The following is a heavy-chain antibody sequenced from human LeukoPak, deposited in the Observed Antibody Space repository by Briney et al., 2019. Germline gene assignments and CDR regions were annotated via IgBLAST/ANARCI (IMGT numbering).Heavy chain of an antibody. CDR2: ISGSGGRT. CDR1: GFTFSSYA. Sequence: GGSLRLSCAASGFTFSSYAMSWVRQAPGKGLEWVSAISGSGGRTYYADSVKGLFTISRDNSKNTLYLQMNSLRAEDTAVYYCAKDPFVSGAFDYWGQGTLVTVSS. J-gene: IGHJ4*02. CDR3: AKDPFVSGAFDY. V-gene: IGHV3-23*01. D-gene: IGHD1-26*01.